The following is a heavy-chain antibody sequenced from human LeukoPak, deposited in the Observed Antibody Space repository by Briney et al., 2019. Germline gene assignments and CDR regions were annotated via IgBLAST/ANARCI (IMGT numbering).Heavy chain of an antibody. CDR1: GFTFDDYA. CDR3: TRDNEDIVVVPAALSYGMDV. J-gene: IGHJ6*02. Sequence: GGSLRLSCAASGFTFDDYAMSWVRQAPGKGLAWVGFIRSKAYGGTTEYAASVKGRFTISRDDSKSIAYLQMNSLKTEDTAVYYCTRDNEDIVVVPAALSYGMDVWGQGTTVTVSS. V-gene: IGHV3-49*04. D-gene: IGHD2-2*01. CDR2: IRSKAYGGTT.